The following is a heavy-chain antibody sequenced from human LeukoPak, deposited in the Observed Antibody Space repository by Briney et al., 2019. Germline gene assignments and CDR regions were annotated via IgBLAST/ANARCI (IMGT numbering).Heavy chain of an antibody. CDR3: AKGYSMSY. V-gene: IGHV4-39*07. CDR2: IYYSGST. Sequence: SETLSLTCSVSGDSISNRDFYWVWIRQPPGKGLEYIGSIYYSGSTYYNPSLMRRITISIDTSKNQFSLHLNSVTPDDTAVYYCAKGYSMSYWGQGTLVTVSS. J-gene: IGHJ4*02. CDR1: GDSISNRDFY. D-gene: IGHD5-12*01.